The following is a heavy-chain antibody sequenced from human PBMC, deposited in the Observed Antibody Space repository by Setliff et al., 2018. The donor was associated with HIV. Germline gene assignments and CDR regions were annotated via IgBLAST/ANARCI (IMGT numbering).Heavy chain of an antibody. CDR3: ARSVHSLYGDYATYFDP. V-gene: IGHV1-69*05. CDR1: GGTFGRFG. CDR2: IIPTFTRA. Sequence: SVKVSCKASGGTFGRFGISWVRQAPGQGLEWMGGIIPTFTRANYAQKFQARVIITTDKSTSTAFMELTGLTSEDTAVYYCARSVHSLYGDYATYFDPWGQGTRVTVSS. D-gene: IGHD4-17*01. J-gene: IGHJ5*02.